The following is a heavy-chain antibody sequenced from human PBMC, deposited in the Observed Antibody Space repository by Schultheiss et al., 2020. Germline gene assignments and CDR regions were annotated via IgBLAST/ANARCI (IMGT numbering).Heavy chain of an antibody. CDR1: GFTFSSYA. Sequence: GGSLRLSCAASGFTFSSYAMSWVRQAPGKGLVWVSRINSDGSSTSYADSVKGRFTISRDNAKNTLYLQMNSLRAEDTAVYYCARDNFWLLNDFWSGYYLDNPPTYGMDVWGQGTTVTVYS. J-gene: IGHJ6*02. CDR3: ARDNFWLLNDFWSGYYLDNPPTYGMDV. V-gene: IGHV3-74*01. CDR2: INSDGSST. D-gene: IGHD3-3*01.